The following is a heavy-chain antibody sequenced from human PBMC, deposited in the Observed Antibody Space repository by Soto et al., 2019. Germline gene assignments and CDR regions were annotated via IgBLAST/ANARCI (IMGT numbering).Heavy chain of an antibody. D-gene: IGHD7-27*01. J-gene: IGHJ4*02. Sequence: SETLSLTCTVSGGSVTSDSHFWSWIRQPPGKGLEWIGYIDDNGSTDYSPSLKSRVTISVDTSKNQFSLKLTSMTAADTAVYYCARVGLGIYFDYWGQGTLVTVSS. CDR1: GGSVTSDSHF. CDR2: IDDNGST. CDR3: ARVGLGIYFDY. V-gene: IGHV4-61*01.